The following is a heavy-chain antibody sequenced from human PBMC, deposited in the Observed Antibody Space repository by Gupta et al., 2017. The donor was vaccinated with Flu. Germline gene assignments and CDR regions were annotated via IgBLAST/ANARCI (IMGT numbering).Heavy chain of an antibody. J-gene: IGHJ6*02. CDR3: ARDRRGQWLVRYYYYYGIDV. Sequence: QVQLQESGPGLVKPSQTLSLTCTVSGGSISSGSYYWSWIRQPAGKGLEWIGRIYTSGSTNYNPSLKSRVTISVDTSKNQFSLKLSSVTAADTAVYYCARDRRGQWLVRYYYYYGIDVWGQGTTVTVSS. D-gene: IGHD6-19*01. CDR1: GGSISSGSYY. CDR2: IYTSGST. V-gene: IGHV4-61*02.